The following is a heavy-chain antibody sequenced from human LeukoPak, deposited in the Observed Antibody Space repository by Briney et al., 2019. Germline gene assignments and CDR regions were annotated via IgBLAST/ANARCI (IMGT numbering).Heavy chain of an antibody. CDR3: ARVDSSGWFYD. J-gene: IGHJ5*02. CDR1: GFTFSSYT. D-gene: IGHD6-19*01. Sequence: GGSLRLSCVASGFTFSSYTMNWVRQAPGKGLEWVSYISSSSNTIYYADSVKGRFTISRDNSKNTLYLQMNSLRAEDTAVYYCARVDSSGWFYDWGQGTLVTVSS. CDR2: ISSSSNTI. V-gene: IGHV3-48*01.